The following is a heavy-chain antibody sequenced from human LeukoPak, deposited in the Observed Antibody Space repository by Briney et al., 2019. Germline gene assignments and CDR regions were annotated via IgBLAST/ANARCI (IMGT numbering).Heavy chain of an antibody. Sequence: ASVRVSCKTPGYTFTDYYLHWVRQAPGQGLEWMGRIDPNSGGTNYAQKFQVRVTVTRDTSISTVYMELSGLRSDDTAVYYCARVPGPYTTSRFDYWGQGTLVTVSS. D-gene: IGHD6-13*01. CDR2: IDPNSGGT. J-gene: IGHJ4*02. CDR1: GYTFTDYY. V-gene: IGHV1-2*02. CDR3: ARVPGPYTTSRFDY.